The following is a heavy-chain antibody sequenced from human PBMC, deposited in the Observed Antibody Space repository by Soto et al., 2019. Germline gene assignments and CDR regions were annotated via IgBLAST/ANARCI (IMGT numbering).Heavy chain of an antibody. CDR3: AKDLGFSGYDFDWYFDL. J-gene: IGHJ2*01. Sequence: EMQLLESGGRLVPPGGSLRLSCAASGFNFRSYAMNWVRQVPGKGLDWVSGISGRGHMTFYADSVKGRFTISRDNSKTTVFLQMNSLRPEDTAIYYCAKDLGFSGYDFDWYFDLWGRGTPVTVSS. V-gene: IGHV3-23*01. CDR2: ISGRGHMT. CDR1: GFNFRSYA. D-gene: IGHD3-22*01.